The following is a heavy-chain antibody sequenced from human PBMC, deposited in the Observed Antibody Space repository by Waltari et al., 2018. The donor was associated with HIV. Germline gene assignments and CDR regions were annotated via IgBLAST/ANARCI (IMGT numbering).Heavy chain of an antibody. CDR1: GAPLTTSKYY. V-gene: IGHV4-39*01. Sequence: QLQESGPGLVKPSDTLSITCSVSGAPLTTSKYYWAWLRQSPGKGVEWMGTVYYGGRTYNKPSLKSRLTVCMDTAKNRFALNGNSVTAADTTVYHGARHSGPLVHYFDVWGRGALVAVS. D-gene: IGHD3-10*01. J-gene: IGHJ2*01. CDR2: VYYGGRT. CDR3: ARHSGPLVHYFDV.